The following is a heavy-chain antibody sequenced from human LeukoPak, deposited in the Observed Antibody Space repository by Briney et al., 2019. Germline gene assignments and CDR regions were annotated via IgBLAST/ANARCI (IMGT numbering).Heavy chain of an antibody. CDR2: ISYDGSNK. D-gene: IGHD1-14*01. CDR3: ARGRYDYGDY. V-gene: IGHV3-30*03. Sequence: GGSLRLSCAASGFTFSSYAMHWVRQAPGKGLEWVAVISYDGSNKYHPESVKGRFTISRDNSKNTLYLQMNSLRAEDTALYYCARGRYDYGDYWGQGTLVTVSS. J-gene: IGHJ4*02. CDR1: GFTFSSYA.